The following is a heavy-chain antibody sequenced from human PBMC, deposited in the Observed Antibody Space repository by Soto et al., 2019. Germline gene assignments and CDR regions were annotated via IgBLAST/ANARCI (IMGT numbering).Heavy chain of an antibody. CDR1: GYSFTSYW. CDR3: ARLVMRRGLVYRTYFFYYDMNV. J-gene: IGHJ6*02. CDR2: IYPGDSDT. Sequence: GETLKISCKGSGYSFTSYWIPWVRQMPGKGLEWMGIIYPGDSDTRYGPSFQGQVTISADKSISTASLLWCSLTASATAMHYCARLVMRRGLVYRTYFFYYDMNVWAQGTTATVSS. D-gene: IGHD2-2*02. V-gene: IGHV5-51*01.